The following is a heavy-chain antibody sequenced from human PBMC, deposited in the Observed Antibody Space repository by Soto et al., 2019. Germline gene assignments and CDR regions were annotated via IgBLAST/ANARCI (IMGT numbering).Heavy chain of an antibody. CDR1: GFTFSSYG. J-gene: IGHJ4*02. V-gene: IGHV3-30*03. CDR2: ISNDGSNK. CDR3: ATALGGLVYTFDR. D-gene: IGHD6-19*01. Sequence: QVQLVESGGGVVQPGRSLRLSCAASGFTFSSYGMHWVRQAPGKGLEWVTVISNDGSNKYYADSVKGRFTISRDNSKNTLYLQLNSLRAEDTAGYYGATALGGLVYTFDRWGQGTLVTVSS.